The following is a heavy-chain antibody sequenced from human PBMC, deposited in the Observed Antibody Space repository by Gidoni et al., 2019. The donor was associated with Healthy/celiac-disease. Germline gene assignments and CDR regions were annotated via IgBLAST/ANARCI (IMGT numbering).Heavy chain of an antibody. CDR1: GYTFTSYA. CDR3: ARVAGTTNWFDP. D-gene: IGHD1-1*01. V-gene: IGHV1-3*01. J-gene: IGHJ5*02. Sequence: QVQLVQSGAEVKKPRASVKVSCKASGYTFTSYAMHWVRQAPGQRLDWMGWINAGNGNTKYSQKFQGRVTITRDTSASTAYMELSSQRSEDTAVYYCARVAGTTNWFDPWGQGTLVTVSS. CDR2: INAGNGNT.